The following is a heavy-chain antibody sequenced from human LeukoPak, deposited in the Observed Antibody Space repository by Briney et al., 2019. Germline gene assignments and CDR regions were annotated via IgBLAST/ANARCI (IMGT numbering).Heavy chain of an antibody. J-gene: IGHJ6*03. D-gene: IGHD1-26*01. CDR2: ITSGSSYI. Sequence: GGSLRLSCAASGFTFSSYWMSWVRQAPGRGLEWVSSITSGSSYIYYADSVKGRFTISRDNAKNSLYLQMNSLRAEDTAVYYCARDPYSGSYGNYYYYFMNVWGKGTTVTISS. V-gene: IGHV3-21*01. CDR1: GFTFSSYW. CDR3: ARDPYSGSYGNYYYYFMNV.